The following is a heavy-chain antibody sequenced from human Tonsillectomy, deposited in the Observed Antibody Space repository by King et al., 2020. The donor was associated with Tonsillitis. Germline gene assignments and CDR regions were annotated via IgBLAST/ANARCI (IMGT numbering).Heavy chain of an antibody. Sequence: VQLQESGPGLVKPSETLSLTCTVSGGSISSHYWSWLRQPAGKGLEWIGLIYSSGSTSYNPSLKSRVTMSIDTSKNQFSLKLTAVTAADTAVYYCAREAGATRYFDYWGQGTLVTVSS. CDR3: AREAGATRYFDY. J-gene: IGHJ4*02. CDR2: IYSSGST. D-gene: IGHD1-26*01. V-gene: IGHV4-4*07. CDR1: GGSISSHY.